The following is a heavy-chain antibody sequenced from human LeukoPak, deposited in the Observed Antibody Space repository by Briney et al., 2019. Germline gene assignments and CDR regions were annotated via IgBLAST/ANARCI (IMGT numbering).Heavy chain of an antibody. CDR1: GFPFSSYS. V-gene: IGHV3-21*01. J-gene: IGHJ4*02. CDR2: ISSSSSYK. CDR3: ARDLPGLAVAAADY. Sequence: RSGGSLRLSCAASGFPFSSYSMNWVPQATGKGLEWVSIISSSSSYKYYADSVKGRFTISRDNAKNSLYLQMNSLRAEDTAVYYCARDLPGLAVAAADYWGQGTLVTVSS. D-gene: IGHD6-19*01.